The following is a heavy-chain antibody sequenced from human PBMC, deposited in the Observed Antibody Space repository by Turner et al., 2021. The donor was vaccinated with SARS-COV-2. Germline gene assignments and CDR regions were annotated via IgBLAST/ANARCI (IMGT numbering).Heavy chain of an antibody. CDR1: GLTFSTYA. J-gene: IGHJ6*02. Sequence: DVQLLESGGGLVQPGGSLRLSCSASGLTFSTYAMSWVRQAPGKGLEWVSDISGGGGSTYYADSVKGRFTISRDNSKNTLYLQMNSLRAEDTAVYHCAKRSSSSSSYYYGMDVWGQGTTVTVSS. D-gene: IGHD6-6*01. CDR2: ISGGGGST. CDR3: AKRSSSSSSYYYGMDV. V-gene: IGHV3-23*01.